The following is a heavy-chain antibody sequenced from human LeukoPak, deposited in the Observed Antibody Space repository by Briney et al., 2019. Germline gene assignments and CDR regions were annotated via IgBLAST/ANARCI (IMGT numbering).Heavy chain of an antibody. J-gene: IGHJ4*02. Sequence: SETLSLTCTVSGGSISSSSYYWGWIRQPPGKGLEWIGEINHSGSTNYNPSLKSRVTISVDTSKNQFSLKLSSVTAADTAVYYCARGYMLYYFDYWGQGTLVTVSS. D-gene: IGHD2-8*01. CDR2: INHSGST. CDR3: ARGYMLYYFDY. V-gene: IGHV4-39*07. CDR1: GGSISSSSYY.